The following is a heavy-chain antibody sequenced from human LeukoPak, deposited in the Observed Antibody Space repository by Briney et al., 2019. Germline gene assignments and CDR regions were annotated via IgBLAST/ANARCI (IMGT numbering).Heavy chain of an antibody. Sequence: GASVKVSCKASGYTFTGYYMHWVRQAPGQGLEWMGWINPNSGGTNYAQKFQGRVTMTRDTSISTAYMELSRLRSDDTAVYYCARGYYYDSSGPPPGYWGQGTLVTVSS. CDR1: GYTFTGYY. CDR2: INPNSGGT. J-gene: IGHJ4*02. V-gene: IGHV1-2*02. D-gene: IGHD3-22*01. CDR3: ARGYYYDSSGPPPGY.